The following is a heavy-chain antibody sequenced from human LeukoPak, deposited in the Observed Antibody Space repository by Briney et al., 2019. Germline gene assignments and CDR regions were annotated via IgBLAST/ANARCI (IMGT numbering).Heavy chain of an antibody. V-gene: IGHV3-21*04. D-gene: IGHD4-17*01. J-gene: IGHJ3*02. Sequence: GGSLRLSCAASGFTFSSYSMNWVRQAPGKGLEWVSSISGSNSYIYYADSMKGRFTISRDNAKNSLYLQMNSLRAEDTALYYCAKDKDYGDYGAFDIWGQGTMVTVSS. CDR1: GFTFSSYS. CDR3: AKDKDYGDYGAFDI. CDR2: ISGSNSYI.